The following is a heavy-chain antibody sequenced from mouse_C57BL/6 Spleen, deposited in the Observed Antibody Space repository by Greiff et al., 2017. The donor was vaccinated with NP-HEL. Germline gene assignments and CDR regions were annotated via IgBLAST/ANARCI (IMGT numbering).Heavy chain of an antibody. V-gene: IGHV7-3*01. J-gene: IGHJ4*01. CDR1: GFTFTDYY. CDR3: ARYEGTVGMDY. D-gene: IGHD1-1*01. CDR2: IRNKANGYTT. Sequence: EVKVVESGGGLVQPGGSLSLSCAASGFTFTDYYMSWVRQPPGKALEWLGFIRNKANGYTTEYSASVKGRFTISRDNSQSILYLQMNALRAEDSATYYCARYEGTVGMDYWGQGTSVTVSS.